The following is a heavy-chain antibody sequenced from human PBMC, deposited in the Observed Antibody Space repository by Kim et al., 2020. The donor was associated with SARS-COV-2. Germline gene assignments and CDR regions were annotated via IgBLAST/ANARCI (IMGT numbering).Heavy chain of an antibody. CDR1: GYTLTELS. V-gene: IGHV1-24*01. Sequence: ASVKVSCKVSGYTLTELSMHWVRQAPGKGLEWMGGFDPEDGETIYAQKFQGRVTMTEDTSTDTAYMELSSLRSEDTAVYYCATVRFGEYFYYYGMDVWGQGTTVTVSS. CDR2: FDPEDGET. J-gene: IGHJ6*02. CDR3: ATVRFGEYFYYYGMDV. D-gene: IGHD3-10*01.